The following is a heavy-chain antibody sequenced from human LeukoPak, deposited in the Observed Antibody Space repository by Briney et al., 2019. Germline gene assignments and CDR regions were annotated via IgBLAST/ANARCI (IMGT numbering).Heavy chain of an antibody. J-gene: IGHJ4*02. V-gene: IGHV3-30*02. CDR2: IRYDGSNK. Sequence: PGGSLRLSCAASGFTFSSYGMHWVRQAPGKGLEWVAFIRYDGSNKYYADSVKGRFTISRDNSKNTLYLQMNNLRAEDTAVYYCAKDGGATTTYYFDYWGQGTLVTVSS. D-gene: IGHD1-26*01. CDR1: GFTFSSYG. CDR3: AKDGGATTTYYFDY.